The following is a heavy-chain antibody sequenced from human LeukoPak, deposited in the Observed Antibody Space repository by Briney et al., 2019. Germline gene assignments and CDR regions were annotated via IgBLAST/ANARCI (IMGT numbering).Heavy chain of an antibody. CDR3: AKVIFGVVPFDP. Sequence: PGGSLRLSCAASGFTFSSYAMSWVRQAPGKGLEWVSANSGSGGSTYYADSVKGRFTISRDDSKNTLYLQMNSLRAEDTAVYYCAKVIFGVVPFDPWGQGTLVTVSS. D-gene: IGHD3-3*01. CDR1: GFTFSSYA. J-gene: IGHJ5*02. V-gene: IGHV3-23*01. CDR2: NSGSGGST.